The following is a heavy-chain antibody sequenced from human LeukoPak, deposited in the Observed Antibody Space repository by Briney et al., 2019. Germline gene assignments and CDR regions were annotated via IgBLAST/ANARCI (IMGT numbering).Heavy chain of an antibody. CDR2: IYHSGST. CDR3: ATNGWYCLDH. Sequence: SETLSLTCTVSGGSISSYYWSWIRQPPGKGLEWIGEIYHSGSTNYNPSLQSRVTISVDKSNNHFSLRLTSVTAADTAVYYCATNGWYCLDHWGQGALVTVSS. J-gene: IGHJ1*01. V-gene: IGHV4-59*08. CDR1: GGSISSYY. D-gene: IGHD6-19*01.